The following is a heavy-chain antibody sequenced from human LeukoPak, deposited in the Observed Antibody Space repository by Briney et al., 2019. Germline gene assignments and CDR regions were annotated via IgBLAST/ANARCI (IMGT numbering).Heavy chain of an antibody. CDR2: INHSGST. J-gene: IGHJ4*02. CDR1: GGSFSGYY. CDR3: ARGRGSDFWSGYPDREFDY. Sequence: SETLSLTCAVYGGSFSGYYWSWIRQPPGKGLEWIGEINHSGSTNYNPSLKSRVTISVDTSKNQFSLKLSSVTAADTAVYYCARGRGSDFWSGYPDREFDYWGQGTLVTVSS. D-gene: IGHD3-3*01. V-gene: IGHV4-34*01.